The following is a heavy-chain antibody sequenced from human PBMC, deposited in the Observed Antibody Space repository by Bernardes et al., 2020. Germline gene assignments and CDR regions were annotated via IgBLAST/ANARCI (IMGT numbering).Heavy chain of an antibody. CDR1: GFTFTSSA. CDR3: AATRITMTLDI. D-gene: IGHD3-22*01. J-gene: IGHJ3*02. Sequence: AVQDSCKASGFTFTSSAMQWVRQARGQRLEWIGWIVVGSGNTTYAQKFQERVTITRDMSTSTAYMELSSLRSEDTAVYYCAATRITMTLDIWGQGTMVTVSS. V-gene: IGHV1-58*02. CDR2: IVVGSGNT.